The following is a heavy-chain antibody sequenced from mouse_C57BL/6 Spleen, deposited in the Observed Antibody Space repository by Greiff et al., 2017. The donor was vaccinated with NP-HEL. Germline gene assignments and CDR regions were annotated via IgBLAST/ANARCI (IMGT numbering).Heavy chain of an antibody. J-gene: IGHJ3*01. V-gene: IGHV5-4*01. Sequence: DVHLVESGGGLVKPGGSLKLSCAASGFTFSSYAMSWVRQTPEKRLEWVATISDGGSYTYYPDNVKGRFTISRDNAKNNLYLQMSHLKSEDTAMYYCARAYYGNYVWFAYWGQGTLVTVSA. CDR1: GFTFSSYA. CDR2: ISDGGSYT. CDR3: ARAYYGNYVWFAY. D-gene: IGHD2-10*01.